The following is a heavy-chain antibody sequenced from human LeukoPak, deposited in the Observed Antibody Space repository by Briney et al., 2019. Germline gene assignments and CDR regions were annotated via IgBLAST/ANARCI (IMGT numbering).Heavy chain of an antibody. CDR1: GYTFTSYY. J-gene: IGHJ3*02. D-gene: IGHD3-22*01. CDR3: ARGGHTYYYDSSGYYIPPHI. CDR2: INPSGGST. V-gene: IGHV1-46*01. Sequence: ASVKVSCKASGYTFTSYYMHWVRQAPGQGLEWMGIINPSGGSTGYAQKFQGRVTMTRDTSTSTVYMELSSLRSEDTAVYYCARGGHTYYYDSSGYYIPPHIWGQGTMVTVSS.